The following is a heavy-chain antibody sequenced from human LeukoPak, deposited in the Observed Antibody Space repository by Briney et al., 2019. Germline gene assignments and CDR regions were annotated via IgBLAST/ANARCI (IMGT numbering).Heavy chain of an antibody. CDR1: GYTFTSYY. V-gene: IGHV1-46*01. CDR2: INPSGGST. Sequence: ASVKVSCKASGYTFTSYYMHWVRQAPGQGLEWMGIINPSGGSTSYAQKFQGRVTMTRDMSTSTVYMELSSLRSEDTAVYYCARGGCTNGVCYGYYYYMDVWGKGTTVTVSS. D-gene: IGHD2-8*01. J-gene: IGHJ6*03. CDR3: ARGGCTNGVCYGYYYYMDV.